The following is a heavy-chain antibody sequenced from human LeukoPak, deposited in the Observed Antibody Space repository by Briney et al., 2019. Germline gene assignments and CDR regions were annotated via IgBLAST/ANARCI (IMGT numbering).Heavy chain of an antibody. CDR2: ISGSGGST. CDR1: GFTFSSYA. V-gene: IGHV3-23*01. Sequence: GGSLRLSCAATGFTFSSYAMSWVRQAPGKGLEWVSGISGSGGSTDYADSVEGRFTISRDNSKNILYLQMNSLRAEDTAVYYCAKSQLRYFDWLSGFDYWGQGTLVTVSS. J-gene: IGHJ4*02. D-gene: IGHD3-9*01. CDR3: AKSQLRYFDWLSGFDY.